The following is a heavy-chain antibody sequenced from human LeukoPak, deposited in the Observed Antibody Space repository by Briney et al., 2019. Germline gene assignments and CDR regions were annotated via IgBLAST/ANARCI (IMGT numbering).Heavy chain of an antibody. J-gene: IGHJ4*02. CDR3: ARDLAAAGPGGVDY. D-gene: IGHD6-13*01. CDR2: VIPICGAA. Sequence: SVKVSCKASGGTFSSYAISWVRQAPGQGLEWMGGVIPICGAANYAQKFQGRVTITADESTSTAYMELSSLRSEDTAVYYCARDLAAAGPGGVDYWGQGTLVTVSS. CDR1: GGTFSSYA. V-gene: IGHV1-69*13.